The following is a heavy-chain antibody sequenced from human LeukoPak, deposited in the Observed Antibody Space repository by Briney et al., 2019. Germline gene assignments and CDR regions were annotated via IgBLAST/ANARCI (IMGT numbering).Heavy chain of an antibody. CDR1: GGSLSGYY. Sequence: PSETLSLTCAVYGGSLSGYYWNWIRQPPGKGLEWIGYIYYSGSTNYNPSLKSRVTISVDTSKNQFSLKLSSVTAADTAVYYCARGSVLQGAFDIWGQGTMVTVSS. CDR2: IYYSGST. D-gene: IGHD2-15*01. V-gene: IGHV4-59*01. CDR3: ARGSVLQGAFDI. J-gene: IGHJ3*02.